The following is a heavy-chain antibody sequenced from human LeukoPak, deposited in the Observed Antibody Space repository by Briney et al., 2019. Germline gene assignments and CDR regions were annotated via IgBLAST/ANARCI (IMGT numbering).Heavy chain of an antibody. CDR1: GGSISNGGYP. D-gene: IGHD1-26*01. CDR3: ARLLRRLGYFDY. J-gene: IGHJ4*02. CDR2: IYHCGST. Sequence: SETLSLTCAVSGGSISNGGYPWSWIRQPPGKGLQWIGYIYHCGSTYYHPCLISRVTISVDRSKNQFTLKLSSVTAADTAVYYCARLLRRLGYFDYWGQGTLVTVSS. V-gene: IGHV4-30-2*01.